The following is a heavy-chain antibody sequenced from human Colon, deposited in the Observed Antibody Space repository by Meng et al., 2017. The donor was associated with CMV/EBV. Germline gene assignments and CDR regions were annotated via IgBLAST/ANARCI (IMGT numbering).Heavy chain of an antibody. V-gene: IGHV1-2*02. CDR1: GYNFADYY. J-gene: IGHJ4*02. D-gene: IGHD5-12*01. Sequence: QVQVGQSGAEVKKPGASVRVSCTTSGYNFADYYIHWARQAPGQGLEWMGWINPKSGDIRCAPKFQGRVTLTMDTSIDTANLDLTSLTSDDTAVYFCTRDDYTGNSFDSWGQGSLVTVSS. CDR3: TRDDYTGNSFDS. CDR2: INPKSGDI.